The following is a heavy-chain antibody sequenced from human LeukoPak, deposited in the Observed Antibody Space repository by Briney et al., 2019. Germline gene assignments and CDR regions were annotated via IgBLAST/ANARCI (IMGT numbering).Heavy chain of an antibody. D-gene: IGHD3-22*01. CDR3: ADHYYDSSGYYEYFDY. V-gene: IGHV1-69*02. J-gene: IGHJ4*02. CDR2: IIPILGIA. Sequence: GASVKVSCKASGGTFSSYTISWVRQAPGQGLEWMGRIIPILGIANYAQKFQGRVTITADKSTSTAYMELSSLRSEDTAVYYCADHYYDSSGYYEYFDYWGQGTLVTVSS. CDR1: GGTFSSYT.